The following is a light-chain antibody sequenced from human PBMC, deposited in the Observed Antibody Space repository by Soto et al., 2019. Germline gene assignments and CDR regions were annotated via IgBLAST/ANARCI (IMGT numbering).Light chain of an antibody. V-gene: IGKV1-39*01. J-gene: IGKJ2*01. CDR3: QQTYSTPYT. CDR2: AAS. Sequence: DLQMTQSPSSLSASVGDRVTITCRASQSISSYLNWYQQKPGKAPKLLIYAASSCQSGVPSRFSGSGSGTDFTLTISSLQPEDFAAYYCQQTYSTPYTFGQGTKLEIK. CDR1: QSISSY.